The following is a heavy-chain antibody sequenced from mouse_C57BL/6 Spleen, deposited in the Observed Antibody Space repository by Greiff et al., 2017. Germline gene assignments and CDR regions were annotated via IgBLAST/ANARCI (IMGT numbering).Heavy chain of an antibody. CDR2: INPSNGGT. CDR1: GYTFTSYW. J-gene: IGHJ2*01. D-gene: IGHD1-1*01. CDR3: ARDGSSYGYFDY. V-gene: IGHV1-53*01. Sequence: QVQLQQSGTELVKPGASVKLSCKASGYTFTSYWMHWVKQRPGQGLEWIGNINPSNGGTNYNEKFKSKATLTVDKSSSTAYMQLSSLTSEDSAVYYCARDGSSYGYFDYWGQGTTLTVSS.